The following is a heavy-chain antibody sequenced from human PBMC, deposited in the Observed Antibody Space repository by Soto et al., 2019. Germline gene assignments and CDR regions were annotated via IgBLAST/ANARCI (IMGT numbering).Heavy chain of an antibody. D-gene: IGHD7-27*01. CDR1: GGSLIGYY. CDR3: ARAPGDLLYYIDY. J-gene: IGHJ4*02. CDR2: IYHSGST. V-gene: IGHV4-38-2*01. Sequence: SETLSLTCAVYGGSLIGYYWGWIRQPPGKGLEWIGSIYHSGSTYYNPSLKSRVTISLDTSKNQFSLKLSSVTAADTAVYYCARAPGDLLYYIDYWGPGSLVTVSS.